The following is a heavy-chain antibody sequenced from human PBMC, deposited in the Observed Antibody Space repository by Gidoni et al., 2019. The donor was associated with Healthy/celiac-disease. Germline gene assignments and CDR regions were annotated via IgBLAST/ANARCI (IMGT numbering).Heavy chain of an antibody. V-gene: IGHV3-23*01. D-gene: IGHD1-26*01. CDR1: GFTFSNYA. CDR3: AKDAPKWEPSQAFDY. CDR2: ISGTGGST. Sequence: EVQLLESGGGLVQPGGSLRLSCAASGFTFSNYAMSWVRQAPGKGLEWVSTISGTGGSTYYADSVKGRFTSSRDNSKSTLYLQMNSLRADDTAVFYCAKDAPKWEPSQAFDYWGQGALVTVSS. J-gene: IGHJ4*02.